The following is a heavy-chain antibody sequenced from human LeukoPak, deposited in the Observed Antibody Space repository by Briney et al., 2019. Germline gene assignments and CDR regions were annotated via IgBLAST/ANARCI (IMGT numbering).Heavy chain of an antibody. CDR1: GGSISSYY. V-gene: IGHV4-59*01. CDR3: ARGENGEPFDY. J-gene: IGHJ4*02. CDR2: IYYSGST. Sequence: TSGTLSLTCTVSGGSISSYYWSWIRQPPGKGLEWIGYIYYSGSTNYNPSLKSRVTISVDTSKNQFSLKLSSVTAADTAVYYCARGENGEPFDYWGQGTLVTVSS. D-gene: IGHD4-17*01.